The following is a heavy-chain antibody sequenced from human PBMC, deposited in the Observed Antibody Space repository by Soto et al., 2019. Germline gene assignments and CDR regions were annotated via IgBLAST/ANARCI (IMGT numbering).Heavy chain of an antibody. D-gene: IGHD3-3*01. CDR1: GFTFSGYA. V-gene: IGHV3-23*01. J-gene: IGHJ6*02. CDR3: AKSNQIFGVLIDYFYYGMDV. Sequence: GGSLRLSCVASGFTFSGYAMSWVRQTPGTGLEWVSTISGSGDTTHFADSVKGRFAISRDNSKNTVYLQMNSLRADDTAVYYCAKSNQIFGVLIDYFYYGMDVWGQGTTVTVSS. CDR2: ISGSGDTT.